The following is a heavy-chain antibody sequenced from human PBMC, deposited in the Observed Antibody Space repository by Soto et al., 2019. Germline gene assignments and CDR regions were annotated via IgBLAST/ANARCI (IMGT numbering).Heavy chain of an antibody. J-gene: IGHJ4*02. CDR1: GGSISSGDYY. D-gene: IGHD5-12*01. Sequence: SETLSLTCTVSGGSISSGDYYWSWIRQPPGKGLEWIGYIYYSGSTYYNPSLKSRVTISVDTSKNQFSLKLSSVTAADTAVYYCAREYSGYDSGFDYWGQGTLVTVS. CDR3: AREYSGYDSGFDY. V-gene: IGHV4-30-4*01. CDR2: IYYSGST.